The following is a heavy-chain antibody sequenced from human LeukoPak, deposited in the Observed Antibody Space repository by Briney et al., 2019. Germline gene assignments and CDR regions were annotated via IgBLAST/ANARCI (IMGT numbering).Heavy chain of an antibody. D-gene: IGHD3-22*01. CDR2: IYSGGNT. CDR1: GFSFSNYY. Sequence: GGSLRLSCAASGFSFSNYYMNWVRQAPGKGLECVSVIYSGGNTYYADSVKGRFTISRDNSKNTLYLQMNSLRAEDTAVYYCARKTDSGGQGDYWGPGTLVTVSS. J-gene: IGHJ4*02. CDR3: ARKTDSGGQGDY. V-gene: IGHV3-66*01.